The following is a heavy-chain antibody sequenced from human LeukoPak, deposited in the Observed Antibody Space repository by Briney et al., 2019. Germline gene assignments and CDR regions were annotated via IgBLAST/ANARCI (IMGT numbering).Heavy chain of an antibody. V-gene: IGHV4-59*08. Sequence: SETLSLTCTVSGGSMSNYYWSWIRQPPGKGLEWIGHIYYYSGSTNYNPSLKSRVTISVDTSKNQFSLKLSSVTAADTAVYYCARHDSGSYYGGVDYWGQGTLVTVSS. CDR1: GGSMSNYY. CDR2: IYYYSGST. CDR3: ARHDSGSYYGGVDY. J-gene: IGHJ4*02. D-gene: IGHD1-26*01.